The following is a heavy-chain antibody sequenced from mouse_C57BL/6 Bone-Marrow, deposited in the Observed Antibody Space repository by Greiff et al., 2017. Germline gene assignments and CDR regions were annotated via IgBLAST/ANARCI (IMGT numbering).Heavy chain of an antibody. CDR3: ASYYSNPYYFDY. CDR1: GYTFTSYG. CDR2: IYPRSGNT. Sequence: VQLQQSGAELARPGASVKLSCKASGYTFTSYGISWVKQRTGQGLEWIGEIYPRSGNTYYNEKFKGKATLTADKSSSTAYMELRSLTSEDSAVYFCASYYSNPYYFDYWGQGTTLTVSS. V-gene: IGHV1-81*01. D-gene: IGHD2-5*01. J-gene: IGHJ2*01.